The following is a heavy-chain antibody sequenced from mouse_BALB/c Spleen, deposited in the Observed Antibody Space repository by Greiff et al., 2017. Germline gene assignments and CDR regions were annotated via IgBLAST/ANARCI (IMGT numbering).Heavy chain of an antibody. Sequence: VQLKESGPELVKPGASVKISCKASGYTFTDYNMHWVKQSHGKSLEWIGYIYPYNGGTGYNQKFKSKATLTVDNSSSTAYMELRSLTSEDSAVYYCARDTTVNYAMDYWGQGTSVTVSS. D-gene: IGHD1-1*01. CDR1: GYTFTDYN. J-gene: IGHJ4*01. V-gene: IGHV1S29*02. CDR3: ARDTTVNYAMDY. CDR2: IYPYNGGT.